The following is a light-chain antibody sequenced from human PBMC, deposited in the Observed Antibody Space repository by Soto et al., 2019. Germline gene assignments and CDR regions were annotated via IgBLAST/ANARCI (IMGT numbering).Light chain of an antibody. V-gene: IGLV4-69*01. CDR3: PTWGPGYVV. CDR2: LDSDGSH. J-gene: IGLJ2*01. CDR1: SGHSTYS. Sequence: QSVLTKSPYASASLGASVKLTCTLSSGHSTYSIAWHQQQPEEGPRYLMNLDSDGSHTRGDRIPDRFSGSSSGAERYLTISSLQYEDEADYYCPTWGPGYVVFGGGTNLTVL.